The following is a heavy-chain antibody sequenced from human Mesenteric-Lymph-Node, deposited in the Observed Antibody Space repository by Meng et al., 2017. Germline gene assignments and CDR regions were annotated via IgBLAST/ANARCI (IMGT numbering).Heavy chain of an antibody. D-gene: IGHD6-13*01. CDR3: ARVAAAGNEWFDP. Sequence: QGPLQESGPGLVKPSQTLSLNCTVSGGSISSGDYYWSWIRQPPGKGLEWIGYIYYSGSTNYNPSLKSRVTISVDKSKNQFSLKLSSVTTADTAVYYCARVAAAGNEWFDPWGQGTLVTVSS. J-gene: IGHJ5*02. CDR2: IYYSGST. V-gene: IGHV4-30-4*01. CDR1: GGSISSGDYY.